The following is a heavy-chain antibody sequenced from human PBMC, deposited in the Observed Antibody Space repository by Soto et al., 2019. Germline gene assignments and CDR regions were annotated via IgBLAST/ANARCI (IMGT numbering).Heavy chain of an antibody. Sequence: ASVKVSFKASGHTFTSYGISWVRQAPGQGLEWMGWISAYNGNTNYAQKLQGRVTMTTDTSTSTAYMELRSLRSDDTAVYYCARVSPLWFGELLNWPHSLRMDVWGKGTTVTVSS. D-gene: IGHD3-10*01. J-gene: IGHJ6*04. V-gene: IGHV1-18*01. CDR1: GHTFTSYG. CDR3: ARVSPLWFGELLNWPHSLRMDV. CDR2: ISAYNGNT.